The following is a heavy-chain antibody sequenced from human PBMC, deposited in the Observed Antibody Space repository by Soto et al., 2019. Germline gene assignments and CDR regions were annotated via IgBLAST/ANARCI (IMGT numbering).Heavy chain of an antibody. Sequence: GGSLRLSCTASGLTLTDAWMKWVRQAPGKGLEWVGRLKSKTNGGTADYAAPVRGRFTILRDDSKNMLYLQMNSLKTEDTAVYYCAYYRDSREVHFESWGQGTLVSVTS. J-gene: IGHJ4*02. CDR2: LKSKTNGGTA. V-gene: IGHV3-15*07. CDR3: AYYRDSREVHFES. D-gene: IGHD3-22*01. CDR1: GLTLTDAW.